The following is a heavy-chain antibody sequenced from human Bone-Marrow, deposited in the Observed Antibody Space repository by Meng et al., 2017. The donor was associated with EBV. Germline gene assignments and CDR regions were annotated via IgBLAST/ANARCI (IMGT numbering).Heavy chain of an antibody. CDR2: IHGYSANT. D-gene: IGHD3-10*01. Sequence: HVQLVQSGGEVQKPGASVRVSCKTSGYTFSSFTLNWVRQVPGQGFEWVGWIHGYSANTHYAQKFHGRVNMSTDTSTDTSYMELKNLRPDDTAIYYCVRFSNYVLDHWGQGTLVTVSS. J-gene: IGHJ4*02. CDR1: GYTFSSFT. V-gene: IGHV1-18*01. CDR3: VRFSNYVLDH.